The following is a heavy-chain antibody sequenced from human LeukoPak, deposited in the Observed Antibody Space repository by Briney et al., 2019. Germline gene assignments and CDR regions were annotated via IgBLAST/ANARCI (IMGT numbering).Heavy chain of an antibody. D-gene: IGHD3-9*01. Sequence: SETLSLTCTVSGGSISSYYWSWIRQPPGKGLEWIGYIYYSGSTNYNPSLKSRVTISVDTSKNQFSLELSSVTAADTAVYYCARVEALTLSFDYWGQGTLVTVSS. CDR2: IYYSGST. CDR3: ARVEALTLSFDY. J-gene: IGHJ4*02. CDR1: GGSISSYY. V-gene: IGHV4-59*01.